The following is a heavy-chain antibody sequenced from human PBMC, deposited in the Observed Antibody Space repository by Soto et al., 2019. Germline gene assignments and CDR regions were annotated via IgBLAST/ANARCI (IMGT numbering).Heavy chain of an antibody. D-gene: IGHD3-10*01. CDR2: INPSGGST. Sequence: QVQLVQSGAEVKKPGASVKVSCKASGYTFPSYYMHLVRQAPGQGLEWMGIINPSGGSTSYAQKFQGRVTMTRDTSTSTVYMELRSLRSEDTAVYYCARAMGSGSYYPNTYYYYYYRDVWGKGTTVTVSS. V-gene: IGHV1-46*03. CDR3: ARAMGSGSYYPNTYYYYYYRDV. J-gene: IGHJ6*03. CDR1: GYTFPSYY.